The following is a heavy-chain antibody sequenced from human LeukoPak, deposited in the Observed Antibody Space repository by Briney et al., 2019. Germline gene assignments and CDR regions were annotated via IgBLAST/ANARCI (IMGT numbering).Heavy chain of an antibody. CDR3: ARAPWYTNSWYYFDY. CDR2: IYYTGTT. Sequence: SETLSLTCTVSGGSISSDDYYWSWIRQRPGKGLEWIGYIYYTGTTYFNPSLKSRITISLNMSKNQFSLKLTSMSAADTAVYYCARAPWYTNSWYYFDYWGQGTQVTVSS. CDR1: GGSISSDDYY. V-gene: IGHV4-31*03. J-gene: IGHJ4*02. D-gene: IGHD6-13*01.